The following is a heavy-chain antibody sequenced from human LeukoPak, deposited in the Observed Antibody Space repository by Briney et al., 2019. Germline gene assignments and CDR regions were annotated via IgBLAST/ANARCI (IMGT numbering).Heavy chain of an antibody. J-gene: IGHJ4*02. V-gene: IGHV1-8*02. CDR3: ARGPLINSRGRHAHFDF. CDR2: MNPNSGNT. CDR1: GYTFTSYD. Sequence: ASVKVSCKASGYTFTSYDINWVRQATGQGLEWMGWMNPNSGNTGYAQKFQGTVTMTRDTSITTVYMSLTRLTSADTAVYYCARGPLINSRGRHAHFDFWGQGTGVTVSS. D-gene: IGHD3-22*01.